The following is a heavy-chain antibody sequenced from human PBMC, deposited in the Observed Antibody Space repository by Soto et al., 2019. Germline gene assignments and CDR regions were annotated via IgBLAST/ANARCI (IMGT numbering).Heavy chain of an antibody. D-gene: IGHD4-17*01. CDR1: GGSISSYY. CDR3: ARDRYGDYVLDY. V-gene: IGHV4-59*01. CDR2: IYYSGST. J-gene: IGHJ4*02. Sequence: SDTLSLTCTVSGGSISSYYWSWIRQPPGKGLEWIGYIYYSGSTNYNPSLKSRVTISVDTSKNQFSLKLSSVTAADTAVYYCARDRYGDYVLDYWGQGTLVTVS.